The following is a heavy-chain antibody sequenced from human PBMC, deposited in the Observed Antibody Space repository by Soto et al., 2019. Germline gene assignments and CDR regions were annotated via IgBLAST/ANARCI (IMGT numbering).Heavy chain of an antibody. D-gene: IGHD1-7*01. Sequence: SETLSLTCTVSGGPVSDGSYYWTWIRQPPGKGLEWIGYVFYSGSTYYNPSLKSRVTISLDTSKNQFSLKLTSMTAADTAVYYCAREISAYLELWGQGTLVTFSS. J-gene: IGHJ4*02. CDR1: GGPVSDGSYY. CDR3: AREISAYLEL. CDR2: VFYSGST. V-gene: IGHV4-61*01.